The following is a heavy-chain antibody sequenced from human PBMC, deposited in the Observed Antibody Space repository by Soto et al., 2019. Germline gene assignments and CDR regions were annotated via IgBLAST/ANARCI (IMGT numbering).Heavy chain of an antibody. CDR3: VRFWPPPYSDALTDYTDAFDY. CDR2: MYNTGST. Sequence: SGTLSLTCTASGGSISGYYWSWIRQPPGKGLEWIGYMYNTGSTVYNPTFESRLLISVDTSKNQFSLKLRSVTAADTAVYYCVRFWPPPYSDALTDYTDAFDYWGQGILVTVSS. D-gene: IGHD3-9*01. V-gene: IGHV4-4*08. CDR1: GGSISGYY. J-gene: IGHJ4*02.